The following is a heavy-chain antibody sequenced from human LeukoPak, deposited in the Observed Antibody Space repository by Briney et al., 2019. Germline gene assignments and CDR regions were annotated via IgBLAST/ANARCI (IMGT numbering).Heavy chain of an antibody. CDR1: GGSISSSSHY. Sequence: PSETLSLTCTVSGGSISSSSHYWGWIRQPPGKGLEWIGSIYYSGSTYYNPSLKSRVTISVDTSKNQFSLKLSSVTAADTAVYYCARHEREIAVAGLNAFDIWGQGTMVTVSS. J-gene: IGHJ3*02. CDR2: IYYSGST. CDR3: ARHEREIAVAGLNAFDI. V-gene: IGHV4-39*01. D-gene: IGHD6-19*01.